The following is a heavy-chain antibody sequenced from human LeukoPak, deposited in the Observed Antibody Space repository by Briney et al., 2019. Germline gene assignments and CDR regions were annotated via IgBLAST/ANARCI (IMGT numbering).Heavy chain of an antibody. CDR1: GYTFTDYY. J-gene: IGHJ5*02. V-gene: IGHV1-2*02. D-gene: IGHD3-10*01. CDR3: ARVDGTMGSGKWWFDP. Sequence: GASVKVSCKASGYTFTDYYMHWVRQAPGQGLEWMGWINPNSGGTNYAQKFQGRVTMTRDTSISTAYMELSRLRSDDTAVYYCARVDGTMGSGKWWFDPWGQGTLVTVSS. CDR2: INPNSGGT.